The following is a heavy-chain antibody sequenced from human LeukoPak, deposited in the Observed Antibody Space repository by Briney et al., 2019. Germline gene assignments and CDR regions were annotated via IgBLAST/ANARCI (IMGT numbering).Heavy chain of an antibody. Sequence: GGSLRLSCAASGFSFSNYALSWVRQAPGKGLEWVSAISGSGGTTYYADSVKGRFTISRDNSKNTLYLQMNSLRADDTAVYYCARDRGDSSGRLWGQGTLVTVSS. CDR3: ARDRGDSSGRL. CDR2: ISGSGGTT. V-gene: IGHV3-23*01. D-gene: IGHD6-19*01. CDR1: GFSFSNYA. J-gene: IGHJ4*02.